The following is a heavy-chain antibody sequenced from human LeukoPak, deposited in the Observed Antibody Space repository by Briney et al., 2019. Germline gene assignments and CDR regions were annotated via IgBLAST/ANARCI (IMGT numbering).Heavy chain of an antibody. Sequence: GGSLRLSCAASGFTFSSYAMHWVRQAPGKGLEWVAVISYDGSNKYYADSVKGRFTISRDNAKNSLYLQMNSLRAEDTAVYYCASEGSSSWHPNDAFDIWGQGTMVTVSS. CDR1: GFTFSSYA. J-gene: IGHJ3*02. V-gene: IGHV3-30-3*01. D-gene: IGHD6-13*01. CDR3: ASEGSSSWHPNDAFDI. CDR2: ISYDGSNK.